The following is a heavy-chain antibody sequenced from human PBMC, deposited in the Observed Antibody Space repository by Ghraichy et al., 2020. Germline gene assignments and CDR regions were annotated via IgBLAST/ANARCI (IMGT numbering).Heavy chain of an antibody. D-gene: IGHD1-26*01. CDR2: INSDGSST. CDR3: ARSLVGGVVGATHY. CDR1: GFTFSSYW. J-gene: IGHJ4*02. Sequence: GGSLRLSCAASGFTFSSYWMHWVRQAPGKGLVWVSRINSDGSSTSYADSVKGRFTISRDNAKNTLYLQMNSLRAEDTAGYYCARSLVGGVVGATHYWGQGTLVTVSS. V-gene: IGHV3-74*01.